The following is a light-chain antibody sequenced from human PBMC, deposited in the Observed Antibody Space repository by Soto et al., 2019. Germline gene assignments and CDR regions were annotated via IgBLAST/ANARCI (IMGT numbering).Light chain of an antibody. CDR3: PQYNNWPHT. CDR1: QSVSSN. V-gene: IGKV3-15*01. CDR2: GAS. J-gene: IGKJ1*01. Sequence: EIVMTQSPATLSVSPGARATLSCRASQSVSSNLAWYQQKPGQAPRLLIYGASTKATGIPPRFSCSGSGTDFTLTISCLKAEDFAVYDCPQYNNWPHTFSKGTKVVIK.